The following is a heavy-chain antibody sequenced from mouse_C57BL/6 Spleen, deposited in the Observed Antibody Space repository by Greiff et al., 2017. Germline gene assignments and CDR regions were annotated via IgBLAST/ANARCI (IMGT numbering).Heavy chain of an antibody. V-gene: IGHV1-66*01. CDR2: ISPGSGNT. J-gene: IGHJ4*01. CDR1: GYSFTSYY. D-gene: IGHD4-1*01. Sequence: QVQLQQSGPELVKPGASVKISCKASGYSFTSYYIHWVKQRPGQGLEWIGWISPGSGNTKYNEKFKGKATLTADTSSSTAYMQLSSLTSEDTAVYYCARYEDWAYAMDYWGQGTSGTVSS. CDR3: ARYEDWAYAMDY.